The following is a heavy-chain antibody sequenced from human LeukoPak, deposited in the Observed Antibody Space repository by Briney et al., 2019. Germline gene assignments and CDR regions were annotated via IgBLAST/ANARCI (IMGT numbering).Heavy chain of an antibody. V-gene: IGHV3-15*01. Sequence: GGSLRLSCAASGLTFSNAWMSWVRQAPGKGLECVDRVKSKTNGGTTEYAAPVKGRFTISRHHSINSLYLQMNSLKTADTAVYYCTTGPGWDDILPGYYYFDFWGQGTLVSVFS. D-gene: IGHD3-9*01. J-gene: IGHJ4*02. CDR2: VKSKTNGGTT. CDR1: GLTFSNAW. CDR3: TTGPGWDDILPGYYYFDF.